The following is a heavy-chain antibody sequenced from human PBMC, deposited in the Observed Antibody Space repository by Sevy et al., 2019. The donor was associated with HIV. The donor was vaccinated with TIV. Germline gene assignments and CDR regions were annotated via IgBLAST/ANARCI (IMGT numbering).Heavy chain of an antibody. V-gene: IGHV3-30*18. CDR1: GFTFSAYG. CDR3: VKAEGITGTGAFDF. D-gene: IGHD1-7*01. J-gene: IGHJ4*02. Sequence: GGSLRPSCAASGFTFSAYGMHWVRQAPGKGLEWVALISYDGGDKYYTDSVRGRFTISRDNSYNTLYLQMNNLRADDTAVYFCVKAEGITGTGAFDFWGQGTLVTVSS. CDR2: ISYDGGDK.